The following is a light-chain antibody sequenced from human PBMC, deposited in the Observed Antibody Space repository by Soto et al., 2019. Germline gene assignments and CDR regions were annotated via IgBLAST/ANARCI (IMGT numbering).Light chain of an antibody. CDR1: TGAVTSGHY. J-gene: IGLJ2*01. V-gene: IGLV7-46*01. CDR2: DTS. Sequence: QAVVTQEPSLTVSPGGTVTLTCGSSTGAVTSGHYPYWFQQKPGQAPRTLIYDTSNKHSWTPARFSDSLLGGKAALTLSGAQPEDEAEYYCLLSYSGARYVVFGGGTKVTVL. CDR3: LLSYSGARYVV.